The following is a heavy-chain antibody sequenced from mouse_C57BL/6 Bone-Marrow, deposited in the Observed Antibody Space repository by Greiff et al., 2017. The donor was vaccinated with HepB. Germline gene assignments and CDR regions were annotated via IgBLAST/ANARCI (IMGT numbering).Heavy chain of an antibody. CDR2: ISDGGSYT. D-gene: IGHD3-1*01. CDR1: GFTFSSYA. V-gene: IGHV5-4*01. CDR3: ARRGLGVDY. J-gene: IGHJ2*01. Sequence: EVHLVESGGGLVKPGGSLKLSCAASGFTFSSYAMSWVRQTPEKRLEWVATISDGGSYTYYPDNVKGRFTISRDNAKNNLYLQMSHLKSEDTAMYYCARRGLGVDYWGQGTTLTVSS.